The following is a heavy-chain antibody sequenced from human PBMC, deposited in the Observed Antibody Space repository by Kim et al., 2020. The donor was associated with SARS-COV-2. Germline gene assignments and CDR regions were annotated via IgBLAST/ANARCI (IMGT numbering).Heavy chain of an antibody. V-gene: IGHV4-31*03. CDR1: GGSISSGGYY. J-gene: IGHJ4*02. CDR2: IYYSGST. CDR3: ARGQVPELRFLEWSNGYYLDF. Sequence: SETLSLTCTVSGGSISSGGYYWSWLRQHPGKGLEWIGYIYYSGSTYYNPSLKSRVTISVDTSKNQFSLKLSSVTAADTAVYYCARGQVPELRFLEWSNGYYLDFWGQGTLVTVSS. D-gene: IGHD3-3*01.